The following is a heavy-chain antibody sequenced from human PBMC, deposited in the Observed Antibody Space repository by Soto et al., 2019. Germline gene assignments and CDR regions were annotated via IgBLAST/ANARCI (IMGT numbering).Heavy chain of an antibody. J-gene: IGHJ5*01. CDR2: TYYRSKWYN. V-gene: IGHV6-1*01. CDR1: GDSVSSNSAA. CDR3: ARLVGNSWLDS. Sequence: PSQTLSLTCAISGDSVSSNSAAWSWIRQSPSRGLEWLGRTYYRSKWYNDYAVSVKSRITINPDTSNNQFSLQLNSVTPDDTAVYYCARLVGNSWLDSWGQGTLVTVSS. D-gene: IGHD2-2*01.